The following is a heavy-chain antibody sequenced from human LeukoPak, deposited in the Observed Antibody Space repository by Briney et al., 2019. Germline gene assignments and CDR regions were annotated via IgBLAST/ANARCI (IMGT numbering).Heavy chain of an antibody. V-gene: IGHV1-18*01. CDR1: GYTFTSYG. CDR2: ISAYNGNT. J-gene: IGHJ4*02. Sequence: PSASVKVSCKASGYTFTSYGISWVRQAPGQGLEWMGWISAYNGNTNYAQKFQGRVTMTRDMSTSTVYMELSSLRSEDTAVYYCARDSKYGGNTYWGQGTLVTVSS. D-gene: IGHD4-23*01. CDR3: ARDSKYGGNTY.